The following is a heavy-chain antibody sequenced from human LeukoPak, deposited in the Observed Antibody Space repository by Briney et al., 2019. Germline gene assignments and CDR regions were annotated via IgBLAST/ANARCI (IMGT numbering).Heavy chain of an antibody. D-gene: IGHD2-15*01. CDR2: ISYDGSNK. CDR3: AREACSGGSCFFDY. CDR1: GFTFSSYA. J-gene: IGHJ4*02. V-gene: IGHV3-30*04. Sequence: GGSLRLSCAASGFTFSSYAMHWVRQAPGKGLELVAVISYDGSNKYYADSVKGRFTISRDNSKNTLYLQMNSLRAEDTAVYYCAREACSGGSCFFDYWGQGTLVTVSS.